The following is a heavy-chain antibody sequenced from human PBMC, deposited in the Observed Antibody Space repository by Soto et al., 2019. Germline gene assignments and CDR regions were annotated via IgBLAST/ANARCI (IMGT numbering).Heavy chain of an antibody. CDR2: IYYTGNT. CDR1: GGSISTYY. D-gene: IGHD3-16*01. V-gene: IGHV4-59*12. J-gene: IGHJ5*01. CDR3: AGGQIFRVHNGLDP. Sequence: QVQLQESGPGLVKPSETLSLTCTVTGGSISTYYWSWIRQPPGKGLEWIGHIYYTGNTNYNPSLKGSVTIFGDTVQNPFSLGPRSVGAADTGLFYCAGGQIFRVHNGLDPWGQGTPVTVSS.